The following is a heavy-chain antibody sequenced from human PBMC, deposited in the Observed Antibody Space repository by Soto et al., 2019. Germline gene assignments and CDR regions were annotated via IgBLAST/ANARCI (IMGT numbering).Heavy chain of an antibody. CDR1: GFTFSSYG. V-gene: IGHV3-33*01. D-gene: IGHD2-2*01. CDR3: ARVGPRPAAIFSVVGGHGNAFDI. Sequence: PGGSLRLSCAASGFTFSSYGMHWVRQAPGKGLEWVAVIWYDGSNKYYADSVKGRFTISRDNSKNTLYLQMNSLRAEDTAVYYCARVGPRPAAIFSVVGGHGNAFDIWGQGTMVTVSS. J-gene: IGHJ3*02. CDR2: IWYDGSNK.